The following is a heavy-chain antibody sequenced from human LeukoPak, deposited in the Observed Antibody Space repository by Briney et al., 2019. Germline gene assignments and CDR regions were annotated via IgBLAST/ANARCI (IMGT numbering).Heavy chain of an antibody. CDR2: INTNTGDT. D-gene: IGHD3-16*01. Sequence: ASVKVSCKASGYTFTSYAMNWVRQAPGQGLEWMGWINTNTGDTTYAQGFTGRFVFSLDTSVSTAYMQLSSLKAEDTTVYYCARANMTAVEGDYDYVWGGQSWGAFDTLGQRAMVTVSS. CDR1: GYTFTSYA. V-gene: IGHV7-4-1*02. CDR3: ARANMTAVEGDYDYVWGGQSWGAFDT. J-gene: IGHJ3*02.